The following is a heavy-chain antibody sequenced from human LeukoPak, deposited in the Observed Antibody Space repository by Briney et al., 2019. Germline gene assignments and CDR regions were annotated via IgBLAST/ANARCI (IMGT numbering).Heavy chain of an antibody. CDR1: GFMFSKSW. D-gene: IGHD6-19*01. V-gene: IGHV3-74*01. J-gene: IGHJ5*02. CDR3: SAVAGTNWFDP. Sequence: PGGSLRLSCAASGFMFSKSWMHWVRQVPGKGLVWVARIYNDGSTTNYADSVKGRFTISRDNAKNTLYLQMNSLRAEDTAVYYCSAVAGTNWFDPWGQGTLVTVSS. CDR2: IYNDGSTT.